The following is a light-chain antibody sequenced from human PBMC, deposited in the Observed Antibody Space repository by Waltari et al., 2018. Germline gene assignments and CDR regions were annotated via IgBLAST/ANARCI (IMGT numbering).Light chain of an antibody. J-gene: IGLJ2*01. CDR3: QSFDSRLSDGVV. CDR2: GNN. V-gene: IGLV1-40*01. Sequence: QSVLTQPPSVSGTPGQRVTISCTGSSSNLGEGPPVPWYQKIPGTAPKLLIFGNNNRPSGVPDRFSGSKSGTSASLAITGLQAEDEGDYYCQSFDSRLSDGVVFGGGTKVTVL. CDR1: SSNLGEGPP.